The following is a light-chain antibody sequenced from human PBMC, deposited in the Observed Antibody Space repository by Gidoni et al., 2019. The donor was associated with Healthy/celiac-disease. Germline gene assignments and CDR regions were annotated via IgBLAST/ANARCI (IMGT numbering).Light chain of an antibody. CDR3: MQALQTPLISGGALT. CDR2: LGS. V-gene: IGKV2-28*01. Sequence: DIVMTQSPLSLPVTPGEPASISCRSSQSLLHSNGYNYLDWYLQKPGQSPQLLIYLGSNRASGVPDRFSGSGSGTDFTLKISRVEAEDVGVYYCMQALQTPLISGGALTFGPGTKVDIK. J-gene: IGKJ3*01. CDR1: QSLLHSNGYNY.